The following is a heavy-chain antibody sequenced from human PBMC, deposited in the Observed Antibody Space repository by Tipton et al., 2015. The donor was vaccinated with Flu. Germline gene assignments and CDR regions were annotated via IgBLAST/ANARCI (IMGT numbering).Heavy chain of an antibody. V-gene: IGHV4-59*01. CDR2: IYYSGST. D-gene: IGHD3-22*01. CDR1: GGSISGYY. J-gene: IGHJ5*02. CDR3: AKTYFDSSDSPDRFDP. Sequence: TLSLTCTVSGGSISGYYWTWIRQPPGKGLEWIGYIYYSGSTNYNPSLKSRVTISVDTSKNQFSLKLSSVTAADTAVYYCAKTYFDSSDSPDRFDPWGQGTLVTVSS.